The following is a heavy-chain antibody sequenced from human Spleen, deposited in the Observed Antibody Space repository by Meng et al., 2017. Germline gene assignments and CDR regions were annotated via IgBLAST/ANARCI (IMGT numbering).Heavy chain of an antibody. CDR3: ARGDTVVIATLDY. D-gene: IGHD3-22*01. CDR2: ISYDGSNK. V-gene: IGHV3-30*01. J-gene: IGHJ4*02. CDR1: GFTFSSYA. Sequence: GESLKISCAASGFTFSSYAMHWVRQAPGKGLEWVAVISYDGSNKYYADSVKGRFTISRDNSKNTLYLQMNSLRAEDTAVYYCARGDTVVIATLDYWGQGTLVTVSS.